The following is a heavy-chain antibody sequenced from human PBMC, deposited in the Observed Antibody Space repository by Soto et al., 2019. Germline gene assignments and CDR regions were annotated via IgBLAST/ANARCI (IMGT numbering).Heavy chain of an antibody. CDR3: AKGGRTIFGVGAPNGMDV. CDR2: ISYDGSNK. V-gene: IGHV3-30*18. D-gene: IGHD3-3*01. Sequence: GGSLRLSCAASGFTFSSYGMHWVRQAPGKGLEWVAVISYDGSNKYYADSVKGRFTISRDNSKNTLYLQMNSLRAEDTAVYYCAKGGRTIFGVGAPNGMDVWGQGTTVTVSS. J-gene: IGHJ6*02. CDR1: GFTFSSYG.